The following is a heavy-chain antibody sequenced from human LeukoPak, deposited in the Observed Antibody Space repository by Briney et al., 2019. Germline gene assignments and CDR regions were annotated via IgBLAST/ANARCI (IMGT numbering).Heavy chain of an antibody. Sequence: GGSLRLSCAASGFTVTYNYMSWVRQAPGKGLEWVSVIYSAGSGGYTYYADSVKGRFTISRDNSKNTLYLQMNSLRAEDTAVYYCARAGPMDVWGQGTTVTVSS. CDR1: GFTVTYNY. D-gene: IGHD1-1*01. CDR3: ARAGPMDV. CDR2: IYSAGSGGYT. J-gene: IGHJ6*02. V-gene: IGHV3-66*01.